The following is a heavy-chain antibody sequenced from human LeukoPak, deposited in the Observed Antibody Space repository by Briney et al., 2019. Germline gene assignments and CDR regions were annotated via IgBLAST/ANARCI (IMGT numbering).Heavy chain of an antibody. J-gene: IGHJ6*03. V-gene: IGHV3-23*01. CDR3: ANSKGGYSYDYYYYYYYMDV. D-gene: IGHD5-18*01. CDR2: ISGSGGGT. CDR1: GFTFSSYA. Sequence: GGSLRLSCAASGFTFSSYAMSWVRQAPGKGLEWVSAISGSGGGTYYADSVKGRFTISRDNSKNTLYLQMNSQRAEDTAVYYCANSKGGYSYDYYYYYYYMDVWGKGTTVTVSS.